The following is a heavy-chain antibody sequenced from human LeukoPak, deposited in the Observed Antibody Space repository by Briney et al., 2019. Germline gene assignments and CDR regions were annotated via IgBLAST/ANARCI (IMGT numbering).Heavy chain of an antibody. D-gene: IGHD3-10*01. J-gene: IGHJ5*02. CDR1: GFTFSSYA. Sequence: GGSLRLSRAASGFTFSSYAMSWVRQAPGKGLEWVSAISGSGGSTYYADSVKGRFTISRDNSKNTLYLQMNSLRADDTAVYYCAKVGITLVRGVIIPNWFDPWGQGTLVTVSS. CDR3: AKVGITLVRGVIIPNWFDP. V-gene: IGHV3-23*01. CDR2: ISGSGGST.